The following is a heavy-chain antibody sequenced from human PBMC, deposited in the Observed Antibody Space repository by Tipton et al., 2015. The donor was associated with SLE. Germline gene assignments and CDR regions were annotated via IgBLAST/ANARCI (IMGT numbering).Heavy chain of an antibody. V-gene: IGHV4-34*01. Sequence: TLSLTCAVYGGSFSGYYWGWIRQPPGKGLEWIGKINHSGSTNYNPSLKSRVTISVDTSKNQFSLKLSSVTAADTAVYYCARALQNYFDYWGQGTLVTVSS. CDR3: ARALQNYFDY. J-gene: IGHJ4*02. CDR2: INHSGST. CDR1: GGSFSGYY.